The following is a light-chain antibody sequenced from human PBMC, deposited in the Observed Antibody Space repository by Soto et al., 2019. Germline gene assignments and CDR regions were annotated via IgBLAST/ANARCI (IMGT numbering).Light chain of an antibody. Sequence: SALTQPASVSGSPGQSITISCTGTSSDVGGYNYLSWYQQNPGKAPKVMISEVSNRPSGVSNRFSGSKSGNTASLTISGLQAEDEDDDYCSSYTTSGTPVFGGGTKLTVL. CDR3: SSYTTSGTPV. CDR1: SSDVGGYNY. J-gene: IGLJ3*02. CDR2: EVS. V-gene: IGLV2-14*01.